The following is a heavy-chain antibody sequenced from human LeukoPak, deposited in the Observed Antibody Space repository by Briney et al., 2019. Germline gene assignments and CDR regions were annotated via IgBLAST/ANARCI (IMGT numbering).Heavy chain of an antibody. D-gene: IGHD3-9*01. V-gene: IGHV1-18*04. Sequence: ASVKVSCKGSGYTFTKYCMHWLRQAPAQGLEWKGWISAYNGNTNYAQKLQDRVTMTTDTSASTAYMKLRSMRSDDAVVYYCARDIADYDILTGYYTAYYYDYGMDVWCQGTTVTVSS. CDR2: ISAYNGNT. CDR1: GYTFTKYC. CDR3: ARDIADYDILTGYYTAYYYDYGMDV. J-gene: IGHJ6*02.